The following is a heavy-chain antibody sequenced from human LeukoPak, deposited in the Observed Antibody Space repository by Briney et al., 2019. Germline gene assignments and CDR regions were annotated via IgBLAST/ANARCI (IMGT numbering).Heavy chain of an antibody. J-gene: IGHJ5*02. D-gene: IGHD3-10*01. CDR1: GYSISSGYY. Sequence: SETLSLTCTVSGYSISSGYYWGWIRQPPGKGLEWIGSIYHSGSTYYNPSLKSRVTISVDTSKNQFSLELSSVTAVDTAVYYCARDPTPGPHNWFDPWGQGTLVTVSS. CDR2: IYHSGST. V-gene: IGHV4-38-2*02. CDR3: ARDPTPGPHNWFDP.